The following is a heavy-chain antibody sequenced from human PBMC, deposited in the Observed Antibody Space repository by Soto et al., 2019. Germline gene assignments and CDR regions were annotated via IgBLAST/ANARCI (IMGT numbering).Heavy chain of an antibody. CDR2: INGNSGGT. CDR3: ARDPADSMIGIGY. V-gene: IGHV1-2*02. Sequence: GASVKVSCKASGYTFTDYFMHWVRQAPGQGLEWMGWINGNSGGTSYAQKFQGRVAMTRDTSISTAYMELSSLTFDDTAVYYCARDPADSMIGIGYWGQVTLVTVSS. J-gene: IGHJ4*02. CDR1: GYTFTDYF. D-gene: IGHD3-16*01.